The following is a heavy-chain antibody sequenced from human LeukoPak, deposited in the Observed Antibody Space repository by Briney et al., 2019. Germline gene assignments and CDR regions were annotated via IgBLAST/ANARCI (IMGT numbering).Heavy chain of an antibody. J-gene: IGHJ3*02. CDR3: ARGGRDAFDI. V-gene: IGHV3-48*04. D-gene: IGHD3-10*01. Sequence: GGSLRLSCAASGFTFSSYSMNWVRQAPGKGLERVSYISSSSSTIYYADSAKGRFTISRDNAKNSLYLQMNSLRAEDTAVYYCARGGRDAFDIWGQGTMVTVSS. CDR2: ISSSSSTI. CDR1: GFTFSSYS.